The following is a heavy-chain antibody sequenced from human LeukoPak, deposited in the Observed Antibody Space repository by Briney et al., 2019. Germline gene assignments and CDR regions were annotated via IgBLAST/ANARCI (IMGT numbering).Heavy chain of an antibody. CDR3: ARVGNASWIDY. J-gene: IGHJ4*02. Sequence: AASVKVSCKASGYTFTGYYIHWVRQAPGQGLEWMGRINPNSGGTNYAQKFQGRVTMTGGTSITTAYMELSTLRSDDTAVYYCARVGNASWIDYWGQGTLVTVSS. V-gene: IGHV1-2*06. CDR2: INPNSGGT. CDR1: GYTFTGYY. D-gene: IGHD1-1*01.